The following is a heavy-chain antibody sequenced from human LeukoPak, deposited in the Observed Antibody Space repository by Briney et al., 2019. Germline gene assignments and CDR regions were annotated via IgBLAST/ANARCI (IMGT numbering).Heavy chain of an antibody. Sequence: SETLSLTCAVYGGSFSGYYGSWIRQPPGKGLEWIGEINHSGSTNYNPSLKSRVTISVDTSKNQFSLKLSSVTAADTAVYYCASPVGYCTNGVCPPVSDYWGQGTLVTVSS. J-gene: IGHJ4*02. CDR3: ASPVGYCTNGVCPPVSDY. D-gene: IGHD2-8*01. CDR2: INHSGST. CDR1: GGSFSGYY. V-gene: IGHV4-34*01.